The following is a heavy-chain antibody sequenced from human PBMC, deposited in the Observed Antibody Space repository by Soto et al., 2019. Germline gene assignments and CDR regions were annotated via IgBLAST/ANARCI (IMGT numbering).Heavy chain of an antibody. J-gene: IGHJ4*02. Sequence: SETLSLTCAFYVVSFSGYYWSCIRHPPGKGLEWIGEINHSGSTNYNPSLKSRVTISVDTSKNQFSLKLSSVTAADTAVYYCARGLFRAAASQYYFDYWGQGTLVTVSS. V-gene: IGHV4-34*01. CDR2: INHSGST. D-gene: IGHD6-13*01. CDR3: ARGLFRAAASQYYFDY. CDR1: VVSFSGYY.